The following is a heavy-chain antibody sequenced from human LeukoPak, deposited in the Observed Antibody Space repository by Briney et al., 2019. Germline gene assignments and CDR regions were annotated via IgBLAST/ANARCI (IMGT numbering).Heavy chain of an antibody. Sequence: PGGSLRLSCAASGFTFSSYAMSWVRQAPGKGLEWVSAISGSGGSTYYADSVKGRFTISRDNSKNTLYLQMNSLRAEDTAVYYCAKDSSSSWKNYMDVWGKGTTVTVSS. CDR3: AKDSSSSWKNYMDV. J-gene: IGHJ6*03. CDR2: ISGSGGST. D-gene: IGHD6-13*01. CDR1: GFTFSSYA. V-gene: IGHV3-23*01.